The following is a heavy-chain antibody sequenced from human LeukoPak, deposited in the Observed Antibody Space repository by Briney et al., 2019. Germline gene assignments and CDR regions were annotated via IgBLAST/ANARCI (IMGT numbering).Heavy chain of an antibody. V-gene: IGHV1-69*04. CDR2: IIPILGIA. Sequence: ASVKVSCKASGGTFSSYAISWVRQAPGQGLEGMGRIIPILGIANYAQKFQGRVTITADKSTSTAYMELSSLRSEDTAVYYCASIWSGSRTIFGVVTYGMDVWGQGPTVTVSS. D-gene: IGHD3-3*01. J-gene: IGHJ6*02. CDR3: ASIWSGSRTIFGVVTYGMDV. CDR1: GGTFSSYA.